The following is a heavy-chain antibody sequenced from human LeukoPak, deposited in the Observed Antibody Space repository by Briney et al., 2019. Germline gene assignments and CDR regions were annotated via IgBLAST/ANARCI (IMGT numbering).Heavy chain of an antibody. CDR3: AREANSLTACYWYFDL. CDR1: GGSVSSYY. J-gene: IGHJ2*01. D-gene: IGHD2-21*01. Sequence: SETLSLTCTVSGGSVSSYYWSWMRQSPGKGLEWIGYVYYSGSTNYNPALKSRVTISLDTSENQFSLKLSSVTAADTAVYYCAREANSLTACYWYFDLWGRGTQVTVSS. V-gene: IGHV4-59*02. CDR2: VYYSGST.